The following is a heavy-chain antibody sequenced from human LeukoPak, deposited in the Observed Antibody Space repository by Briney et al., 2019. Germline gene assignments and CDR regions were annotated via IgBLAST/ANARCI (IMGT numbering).Heavy chain of an antibody. CDR2: IYYSGST. J-gene: IGHJ6*03. D-gene: IGHD2-15*01. V-gene: IGHV4-39*01. CDR1: GGSISSSSYY. Sequence: SETLSLTCTVSGGSISSSSYYWGWIRQPPGTGLEWIGSIYYSGSTYYNPSLKSRVTISVDTSKNQFSLKLSSVTAADTAVYYCARQVGVAHYYYYMDVWGKGTTVTISS. CDR3: ARQVGVAHYYYYMDV.